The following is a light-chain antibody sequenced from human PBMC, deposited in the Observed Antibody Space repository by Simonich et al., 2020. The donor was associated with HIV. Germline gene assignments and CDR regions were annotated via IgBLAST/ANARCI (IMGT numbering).Light chain of an antibody. CDR2: DAS. J-gene: IGKJ2*01. Sequence: EIVLTQSPGTLSLSPGERATLYCRASQSVSSSYLSWHQQKPGLATRLLIYDASSRATGIPDRFSGSGSGTDFTLTISRLEPEDFAVYYCQQYGSSGYTFGQGTKLEIK. CDR3: QQYGSSGYT. V-gene: IGKV3D-20*01. CDR1: QSVSSSY.